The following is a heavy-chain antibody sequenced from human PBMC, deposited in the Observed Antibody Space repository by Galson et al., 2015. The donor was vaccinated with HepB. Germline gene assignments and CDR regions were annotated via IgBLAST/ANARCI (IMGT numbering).Heavy chain of an antibody. CDR2: ISYDGSNK. V-gene: IGHV3-30*18. Sequence: SLRLSCAASGFTFSSYGMHWVRQAPGKGLEWVAVISYDGSNKYYADSVKGRFTISRDNSKNTLYLQMNSLRAEDTAVYYCAKPGEGYSSGWSLAMIAPSPDYWGQGTLVTVSS. D-gene: IGHD6-19*01. CDR1: GFTFSSYG. J-gene: IGHJ4*02. CDR3: AKPGEGYSSGWSLAMIAPSPDY.